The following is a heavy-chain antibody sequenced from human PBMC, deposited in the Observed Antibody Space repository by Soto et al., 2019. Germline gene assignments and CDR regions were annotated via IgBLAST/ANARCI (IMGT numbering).Heavy chain of an antibody. Sequence: GGSLRVSCAVSGFRFSGYGMQRVRQAPGKGLEWLAAISGDGSKKYFGDSVKGRFTISRDNSKNTLYLQMNSLRAEDTAVYYCARTSSSYSGYDLSHWGQGTVVTVSA. CDR1: GFRFSGYG. J-gene: IGHJ4*02. CDR3: ARTSSSYSGYDLSH. D-gene: IGHD5-12*01. V-gene: IGHV3-30*03. CDR2: ISGDGSKK.